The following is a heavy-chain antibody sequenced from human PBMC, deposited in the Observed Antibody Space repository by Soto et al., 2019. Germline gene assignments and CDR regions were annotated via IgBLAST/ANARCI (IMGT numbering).Heavy chain of an antibody. Sequence: EVQLVESGGGLVQPGGSLRLSCAASGFTFSSYWMHWVRQAPGKGLVWVSRINSDGSSTSYADSVKGRFTISRDNAKNTLYLQMSSLRAEDTAVYYCARGREYYDFWSGYYPRDYFDYWGQGTLVTVSS. CDR3: ARGREYYDFWSGYYPRDYFDY. CDR2: INSDGSST. V-gene: IGHV3-74*01. J-gene: IGHJ4*02. CDR1: GFTFSSYW. D-gene: IGHD3-3*01.